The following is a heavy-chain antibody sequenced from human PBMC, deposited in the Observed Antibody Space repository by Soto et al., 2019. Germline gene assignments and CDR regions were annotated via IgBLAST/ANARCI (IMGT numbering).Heavy chain of an antibody. CDR3: AISLTVTTTPGAFDI. V-gene: IGHV3-74*01. CDR1: GFTFSSYW. J-gene: IGHJ3*02. CDR2: INSDGSST. D-gene: IGHD4-4*01. Sequence: GGSLRLSCTGSGFTFSSYWMHWVRQAPGKGLVWVSRINSDGSSTSYADSVKGRFTISRDNAKNTLYLQMNSLRAEDTAVYYCAISLTVTTTPGAFDIWGQGTMVTVSS.